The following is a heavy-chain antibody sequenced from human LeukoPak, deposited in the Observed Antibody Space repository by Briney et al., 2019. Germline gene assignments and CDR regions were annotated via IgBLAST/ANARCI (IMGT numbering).Heavy chain of an antibody. CDR3: AMFGEVITTRRREFDY. CDR2: ISSSGSTI. Sequence: GGSLRLSCAASGFTFSSYEMNWVRQAPGKGLEWVSYISSSGSTIYYADSVKGRFTISRDNAKNTLYLQMNSLRAEDTAVYYCAMFGEVITTRRREFDYWGQGTLVTVSS. CDR1: GFTFSSYE. J-gene: IGHJ4*02. D-gene: IGHD3-22*01. V-gene: IGHV3-48*03.